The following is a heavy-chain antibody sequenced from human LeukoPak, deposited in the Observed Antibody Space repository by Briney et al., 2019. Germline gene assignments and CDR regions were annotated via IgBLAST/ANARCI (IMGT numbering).Heavy chain of an antibody. J-gene: IGHJ5*02. D-gene: IGHD3-22*01. CDR2: MYYSGST. V-gene: IGHV4-30-4*01. Sequence: SQTLSLTCTVSGGSMSSGYYYWSWMRQPPGKGLEWIAYMYYSGSTYYNPSLKSRVTMSADTSKNQLSLKLSSVTAADTAVYYCARPYYYDSRIDPWGQGILVTVSS. CDR3: ARPYYYDSRIDP. CDR1: GGSMSSGYYY.